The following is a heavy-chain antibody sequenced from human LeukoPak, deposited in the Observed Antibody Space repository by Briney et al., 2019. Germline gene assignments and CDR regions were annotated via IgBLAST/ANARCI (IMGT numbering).Heavy chain of an antibody. J-gene: IGHJ4*02. CDR3: VAYNWNYPDY. Sequence: GGSLRLSCAASGFSFGTYYMYWVRQAPEKGLVWVARIKTDGISTAYADSVKGRFTISRDNAKNTLYLQMNSLRDDDTAVYYCVAYNWNYPDYWGQGTLVTVSS. V-gene: IGHV3-74*01. CDR2: IKTDGIST. CDR1: GFSFGTYY. D-gene: IGHD1-20*01.